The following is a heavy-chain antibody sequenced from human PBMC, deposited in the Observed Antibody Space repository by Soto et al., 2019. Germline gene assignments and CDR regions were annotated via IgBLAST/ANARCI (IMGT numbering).Heavy chain of an antibody. CDR1: GGLFSSYP. CDR2: IIPVFQTA. CDR3: ARGGSGYTWFNEF. D-gene: IGHD3-22*01. V-gene: IGHV1-69*01. J-gene: IGHJ4*02. Sequence: QEQLVQSGAEVKKPGSSVKVSCKASGGLFSSYPISWVRQVPGQGLEWMGGIIPVFQTAYYTQRFQGRVTITADESTNTADMELSSMRSEDTASDDCARGGSGYTWFNEFWGQGTLVTVSS.